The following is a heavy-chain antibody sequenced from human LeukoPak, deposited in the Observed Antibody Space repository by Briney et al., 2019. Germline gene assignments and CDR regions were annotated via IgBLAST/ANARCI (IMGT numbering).Heavy chain of an antibody. D-gene: IGHD2-2*01. CDR3: VRHLSDITSCPNY. Sequence: KPGQRLKISYRGSRYTFATYWIRSVRQMSGKALDFMRIIYRGDSRTTYSPYFQGQVTISADKSISTDYLQWSSLKASDTAIYYCVRHLSDITSCPNYWGPGTLITVAS. CDR2: IYRGDSRT. V-gene: IGHV5-51*01. CDR1: RYTFATYW. J-gene: IGHJ4*02.